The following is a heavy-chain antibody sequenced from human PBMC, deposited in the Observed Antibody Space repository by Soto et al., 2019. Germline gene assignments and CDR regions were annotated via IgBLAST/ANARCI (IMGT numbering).Heavy chain of an antibody. V-gene: IGHV4-39*01. D-gene: IGHD6-19*01. CDR1: GGSISSSSYY. J-gene: IGHJ6*02. CDR2: IYYSGST. Sequence: PSETLSLTCTVSGGSISSSSYYWGWIRQPPGKGLEWIGSIYYSGSTYYNPSLKSRVTISVDTSKNQFSLKLSSVTAADTAVYYCAIHEQWGAYYYVMDVCGQGTTVTVSS. CDR3: AIHEQWGAYYYVMDV.